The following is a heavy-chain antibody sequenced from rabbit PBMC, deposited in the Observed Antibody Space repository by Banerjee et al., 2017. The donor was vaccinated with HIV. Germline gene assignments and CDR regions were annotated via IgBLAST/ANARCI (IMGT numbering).Heavy chain of an antibody. J-gene: IGHJ4*01. Sequence: QEQLVESGGGLVETGVALTLTCKASGFSFSSGYYLCWVRQGPGKGLEWIGCIYGNSFGNTWYASWAKGRFTISKTSSTTVTLQMTSLTAADTATYFCARAYNTGWGGYFSLWGPGTLVTV. CDR3: ARAYNTGWGGYFSL. CDR2: IYGNSFGNT. V-gene: IGHV1S45*01. CDR1: GFSFSSGYY. D-gene: IGHD4-1*01.